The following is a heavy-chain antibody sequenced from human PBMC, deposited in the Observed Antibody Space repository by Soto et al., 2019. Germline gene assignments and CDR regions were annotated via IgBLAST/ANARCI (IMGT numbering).Heavy chain of an antibody. CDR3: AKEGTPPAPD. CDR2: ISGSGGST. D-gene: IGHD1-1*01. CDR1: GGSISSYY. V-gene: IGHV3-23*01. J-gene: IGHJ4*02. Sequence: ETLSLTCTVSGGSISSYYWSWIRQPPGKGLEWVSGISGSGGSTYYADSVKGRFTISRDSSKNTLYLQMNSLRAEDTAVYYCAKEGTPPAPDWGQGTLVTVPQ.